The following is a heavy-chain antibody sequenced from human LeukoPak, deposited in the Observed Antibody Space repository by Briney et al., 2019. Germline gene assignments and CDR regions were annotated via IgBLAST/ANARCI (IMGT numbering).Heavy chain of an antibody. J-gene: IGHJ4*02. V-gene: IGHV3-48*01. CDR2: ISSSSSTI. D-gene: IGHD6-19*01. CDR3: AKDQALVSGWYDY. Sequence: GGSLRLSCAASGFSFNNYWMYWVRQAPGKGLEWVSYISSSSSTIYYADSVKGRFTISRDNSKNTLYLQMNSLRAEDTAVYYCAKDQALVSGWYDYWGQGTLVTVSS. CDR1: GFSFNNYW.